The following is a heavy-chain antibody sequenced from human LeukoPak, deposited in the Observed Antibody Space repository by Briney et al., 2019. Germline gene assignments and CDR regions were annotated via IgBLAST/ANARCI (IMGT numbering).Heavy chain of an antibody. CDR2: ISSSSTYI. Sequence: GGSLRLSCAASGFTFSSYSMNWVRQAPGKGLEWVSSISSSSTYIYYADSVKGRFTISRDNAKNSLYLQMNSLRAEDTAVYYCARGSGQWLVTFDYWGQGTLVTVSS. CDR1: GFTFSSYS. D-gene: IGHD6-19*01. J-gene: IGHJ4*02. CDR3: ARGSGQWLVTFDY. V-gene: IGHV3-21*01.